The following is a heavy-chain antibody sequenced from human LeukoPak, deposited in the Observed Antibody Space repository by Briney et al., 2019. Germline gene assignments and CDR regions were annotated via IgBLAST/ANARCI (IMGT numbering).Heavy chain of an antibody. CDR1: GGTCSSYA. CDR3: GRDPSGLNPQWELSL. V-gene: IGHV1-69*13. Sequence: ASEKLSCKASGGTCSSYAISCVRQATGQRLEWMGGIIPIFGTANYAQKFQGRVTITAVESTSTAYMEPRSLRSEDTAVYYCGRDPSGLNPQWELSLWGQGTLVTVSS. J-gene: IGHJ4*02. D-gene: IGHD1-26*01. CDR2: IIPIFGTA.